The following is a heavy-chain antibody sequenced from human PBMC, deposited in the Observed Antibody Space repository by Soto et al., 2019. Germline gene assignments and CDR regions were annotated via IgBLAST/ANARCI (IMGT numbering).Heavy chain of an antibody. D-gene: IGHD3-16*02. CDR3: ASLVGTGGVIGLFDY. V-gene: IGHV1-18*01. J-gene: IGHJ4*02. CDR1: GYTFTSYG. CDR2: ISAYNGNT. Sequence: ASVKVSCKASGYTFTSYGISWVRQAPGQGLEWMGWISAYNGNTNYAQKLQGRVTMTTDTSTSTAYMELRSLRSDDTAVYYCASLVGTGGVIGLFDYWGQGTLVTVSS.